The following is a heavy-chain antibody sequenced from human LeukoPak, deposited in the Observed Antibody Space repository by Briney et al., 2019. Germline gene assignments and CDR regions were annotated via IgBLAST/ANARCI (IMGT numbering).Heavy chain of an antibody. CDR3: ARAFITIFGVVTYYFDY. Sequence: SQTLSLTCTVSGGSISSGDYYWRWIRQPPGKGLEWIGYIYYSGSTYYNPSLKSRVTISVDTSKNQFSLKLSSVTAAAMAVYYCARAFITIFGVVTYYFDYWGQGTLVTVSS. D-gene: IGHD3-3*01. CDR2: IYYSGST. CDR1: GGSISSGDYY. V-gene: IGHV4-30-4*01. J-gene: IGHJ4*02.